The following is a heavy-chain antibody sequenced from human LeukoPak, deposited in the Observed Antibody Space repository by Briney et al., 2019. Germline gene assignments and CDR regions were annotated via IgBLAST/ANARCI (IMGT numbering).Heavy chain of an antibody. CDR2: IYYSGST. CDR3: EREGLSTNWFAP. J-gene: IGHJ5*02. D-gene: IGHD3-16*02. Sequence: PSETLSLTCAVSGGSLSSSNWWSWVRQPPGKEREWIGEIYYSGSTIYNPSLQGRISISVDKSKNQFSLKLRSVTAAATAVSYCEREGLSTNWFAPWGQGTLVTVSS. CDR1: GGSLSSSNW. V-gene: IGHV4-4*02.